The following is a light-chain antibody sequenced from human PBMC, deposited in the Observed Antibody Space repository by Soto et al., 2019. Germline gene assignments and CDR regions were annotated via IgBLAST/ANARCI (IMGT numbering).Light chain of an antibody. J-gene: IGLJ3*02. CDR3: SSYAGSNLWV. CDR2: EVS. CDR1: SSDVGNYKY. Sequence: ALTQSPSASGSPGQSVTISCTGTSSDVGNYKYVSWYQQHPGKAPKLMIYEVSKRPSGVPDRFSGSKSGNTASLTVSGLQVEDEADYYCSSYAGSNLWVFGGGTKLTVL. V-gene: IGLV2-8*01.